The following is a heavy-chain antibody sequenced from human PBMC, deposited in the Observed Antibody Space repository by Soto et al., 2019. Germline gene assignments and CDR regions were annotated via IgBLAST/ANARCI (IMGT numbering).Heavy chain of an antibody. V-gene: IGHV1-8*01. Sequence: ASVKVSCKASGYSFTNNDVTWVRQATGQGLEWMGWMNPGSGDTGYAQKFQGRVTMTRDISIATAYMQLSNLRSDDTAIYYCERMATFGSLKSFDPWGQGTLVTVSS. J-gene: IGHJ5*02. CDR2: MNPGSGDT. CDR1: GYSFTNND. D-gene: IGHD3-16*01. CDR3: ERMATFGSLKSFDP.